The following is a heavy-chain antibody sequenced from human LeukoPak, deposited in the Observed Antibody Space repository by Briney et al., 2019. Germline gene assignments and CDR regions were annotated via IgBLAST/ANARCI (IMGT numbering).Heavy chain of an antibody. CDR2: IYTSGST. CDR1: GGSISSGSYY. Sequence: SETLSLTCTVSGGSISSGSYYWSWIRQPAGKGLEWIGRIYTSGSTNYNPSLKSRVTISVDTSKNQFSLKLSSVTAADTAVYYCARSIVGATTRAFDIWGQGTMVTVSS. V-gene: IGHV4-61*02. J-gene: IGHJ3*02. CDR3: ARSIVGATTRAFDI. D-gene: IGHD1-26*01.